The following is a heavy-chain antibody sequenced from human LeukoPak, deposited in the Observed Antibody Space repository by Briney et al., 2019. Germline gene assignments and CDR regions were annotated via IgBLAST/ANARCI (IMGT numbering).Heavy chain of an antibody. V-gene: IGHV4-59*08. CDR3: ARHSSSSYAFDI. CDR1: GGSISSYY. J-gene: IGHJ3*02. CDR2: IYYSGST. D-gene: IGHD6-6*01. Sequence: NPSETLSLTCTVPGGSISSYYWSWIRQPPGKGLEWIGYIYYSGSTNYNPSLKSRVTISVDTSKNQFSLKLSSVTAADTAVYYCARHSSSSYAFDIWGQGTMVTVSS.